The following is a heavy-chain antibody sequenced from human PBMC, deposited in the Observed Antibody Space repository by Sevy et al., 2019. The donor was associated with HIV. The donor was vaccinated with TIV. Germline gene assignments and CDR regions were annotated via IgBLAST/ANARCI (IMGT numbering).Heavy chain of an antibody. CDR3: ARRGYGDYFDY. J-gene: IGHJ4*02. CDR2: IYPGDSDT. CDR1: GYSFSTYW. Sequence: GESLKISCKGSGYSFSTYWIAWVRQMPGKGLEWMGIIYPGDSDTRYSPSFQGQVTISADKSISTAYLQWGSLKASDTAMYYCARRGYGDYFDYWGQGTLVTVSS. V-gene: IGHV5-51*01. D-gene: IGHD5-12*01.